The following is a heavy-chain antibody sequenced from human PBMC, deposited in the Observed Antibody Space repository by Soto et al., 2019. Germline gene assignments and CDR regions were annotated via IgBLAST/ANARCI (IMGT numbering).Heavy chain of an antibody. CDR2: IKSKTDGGSA. CDR3: TTDSRTTMPEVRFDY. D-gene: IGHD3-10*01. V-gene: IGHV3-15*07. CDR1: GFAFSNAW. Sequence: GGSLRLSCAASGFAFSNAWINWVRQAPGKGLQWVGRIKSKTDGGSADYAAPVKGRFAVSRDDSKNIVYLQMNSLKIEDTAVYYCTTDSRTTMPEVRFDYWGHGTQVTVSS. J-gene: IGHJ4*01.